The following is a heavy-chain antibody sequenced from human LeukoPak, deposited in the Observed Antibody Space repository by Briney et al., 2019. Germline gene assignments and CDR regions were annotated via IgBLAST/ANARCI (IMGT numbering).Heavy chain of an antibody. V-gene: IGHV3-30-3*01. CDR1: GFTFSSYA. Sequence: GRSLRLSCAASGFTFSSYAMHWVRQAPGKGLEWVAVISYDGSNKYYADSVKGRFTISRDNSKNTLYLQMNSLRAEDTAVYYCARPLYGSGSSNFDYWGQGTMVTVSS. D-gene: IGHD3-10*01. CDR3: ARPLYGSGSSNFDY. CDR2: ISYDGSNK. J-gene: IGHJ4*02.